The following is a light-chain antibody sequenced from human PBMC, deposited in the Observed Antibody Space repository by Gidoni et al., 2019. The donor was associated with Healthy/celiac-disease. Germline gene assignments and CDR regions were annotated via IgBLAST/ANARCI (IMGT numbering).Light chain of an antibody. Sequence: QTALTQPASVAGSPGQSITISCTGTSSDVGGYHYVSWYQQHPGKAPKLLIYEVSNRPSGVSNRFSGSKSVNTASLTISGLQAEDEADYYCSSYTSSSTLYVFGTGTKVTVL. V-gene: IGLV2-14*01. J-gene: IGLJ1*01. CDR3: SSYTSSSTLYV. CDR1: SSDVGGYHY. CDR2: EVS.